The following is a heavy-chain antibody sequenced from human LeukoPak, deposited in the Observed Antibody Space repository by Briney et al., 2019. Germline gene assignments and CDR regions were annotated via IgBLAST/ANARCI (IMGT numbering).Heavy chain of an antibody. CDR1: GGSFSGYY. CDR3: ARRRRIVGATPGAFDI. J-gene: IGHJ3*02. V-gene: IGHV4-34*01. Sequence: SETLSLTCAVYGGSFSGYYWSRIRQPPGKGLEWIGEINHSGSTNYNPSLKSRVTISVDTSKNQFSLKLGSVTAADTAVYYCARRRRIVGATPGAFDICGQGTMVTVSS. D-gene: IGHD1-26*01. CDR2: INHSGST.